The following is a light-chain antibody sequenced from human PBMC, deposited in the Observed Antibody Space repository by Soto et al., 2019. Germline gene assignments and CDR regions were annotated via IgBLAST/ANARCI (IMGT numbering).Light chain of an antibody. Sequence: QSALTQPPSASGTPGQRVTISCSGSSSNIGSNSVTWYQQLPGTAPKLLIYFTNQRPSGVPDRFSGSKSGTSASLAISGLQSEDEADYYCAAWDDSLNGWVFGGGTQLTVL. J-gene: IGLJ3*02. CDR3: AAWDDSLNGWV. CDR1: SSNIGSNS. CDR2: FTN. V-gene: IGLV1-44*01.